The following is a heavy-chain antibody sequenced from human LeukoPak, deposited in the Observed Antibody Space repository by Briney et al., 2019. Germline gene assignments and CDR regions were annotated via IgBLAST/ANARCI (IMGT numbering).Heavy chain of an antibody. Sequence: PSETLSLTCAVSGYPINSAYYWVWVRQPPGKGLEWIGSLYHPDSTYYNPSLESRVTMSVDTSRNQFPLKLSFVTAADTAVYYCARQYDSYFYYYLDLWGTGTTVTVSS. CDR2: LYHPDST. CDR1: GYPINSAYY. CDR3: ARQYDSYFYYYLDL. D-gene: IGHD2-2*01. J-gene: IGHJ6*03. V-gene: IGHV4-38-2*01.